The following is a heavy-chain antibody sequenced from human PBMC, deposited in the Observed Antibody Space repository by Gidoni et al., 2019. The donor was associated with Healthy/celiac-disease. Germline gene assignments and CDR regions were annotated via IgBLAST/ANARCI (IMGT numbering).Heavy chain of an antibody. CDR2: IYTSGST. CDR1: GGAISSYY. J-gene: IGHJ5*02. D-gene: IGHD3-3*01. Sequence: QVQLQESGPGLVKPSETLSLTCTVSGGAISSYYWSWIRQPAGKGLEWIGRIYTSGSTNYNPSLKSRVTMSVDTSKNQFSLKLSSVTAADTAVYYCARDRWDYDFWSAFDPWGQGTLVTVSS. V-gene: IGHV4-4*07. CDR3: ARDRWDYDFWSAFDP.